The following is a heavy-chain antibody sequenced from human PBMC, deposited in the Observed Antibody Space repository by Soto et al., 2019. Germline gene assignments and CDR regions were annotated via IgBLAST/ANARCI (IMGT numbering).Heavy chain of an antibody. J-gene: IGHJ1*01. CDR2: INDRSSHI. Sequence: GGSLRLSCAASGFTFSDYSMNWVRQAPGKGLEWVSSINDRSSHIYYADLVKGRFTISRDNAKNSLFLQMNSLRAEDAAVYYCARFPGIAAAGTDFWGRGTLVTVSS. D-gene: IGHD6-13*01. V-gene: IGHV3-21*01. CDR1: GFTFSDYS. CDR3: ARFPGIAAAGTDF.